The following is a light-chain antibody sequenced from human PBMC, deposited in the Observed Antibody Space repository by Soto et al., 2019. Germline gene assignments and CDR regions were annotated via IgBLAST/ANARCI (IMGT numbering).Light chain of an antibody. CDR3: GTWDSSLSAVV. J-gene: IGLJ2*01. Sequence: QAVVTQPPSVSAAPGQKVTISCSGSSSNIGNNYLSWYQHLPGAAPKLLIYDNNKRPSGIPDRFSGSKSGTSATLGITGLQTGDEADYYCGTWDSSLSAVVFGGGTKLTVL. CDR1: SSNIGNNY. CDR2: DNN. V-gene: IGLV1-51*01.